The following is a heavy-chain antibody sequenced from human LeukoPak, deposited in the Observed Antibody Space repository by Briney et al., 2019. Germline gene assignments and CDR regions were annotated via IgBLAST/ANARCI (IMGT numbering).Heavy chain of an antibody. CDR1: GYSFTSYW. Sequence: GESLQISCKGSGYSFTSYWIGWVRPVRGKGLEWMGIIYPGDSDTKYSPSFQGQVTISADKSISTAYLQWSSLKASDTAMYYCASAPGGSFYFDYWGQGTLVTVSS. J-gene: IGHJ4*02. CDR3: ASAPGGSFYFDY. D-gene: IGHD1-26*01. CDR2: IYPGDSDT. V-gene: IGHV5-51*01.